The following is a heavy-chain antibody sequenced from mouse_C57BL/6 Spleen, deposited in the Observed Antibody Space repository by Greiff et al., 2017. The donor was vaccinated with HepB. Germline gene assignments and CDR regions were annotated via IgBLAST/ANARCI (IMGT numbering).Heavy chain of an antibody. CDR2: IDPSDSYT. Sequence: QVQLQQPGAELVMPGASVKLSCKASGYTFTSYWMHWVKQRPGQGLEWIGEIDPSDSYTNYNQKFKGKSTLTVDKSSRTAYMQLSSLTSADSAVYDCARDYDAYWGQGTLVTVSA. V-gene: IGHV1-69*01. D-gene: IGHD2-4*01. CDR1: GYTFTSYW. J-gene: IGHJ3*01. CDR3: ARDYDAY.